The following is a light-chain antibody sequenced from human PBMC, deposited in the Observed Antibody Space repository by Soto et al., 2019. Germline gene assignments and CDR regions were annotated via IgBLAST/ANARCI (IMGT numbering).Light chain of an antibody. CDR3: SSNTVSSIRYV. V-gene: IGLV2-14*01. Sequence: QSVLTQPASVSGSPGQSITISCSGTTSDIGAYNYVSWFQQHPGKAPKLIIYEVSSRPSGVSNRFSGSKSGNTASLTISGLQAEDEADYYCSSNTVSSIRYVFGTGTKLTGL. CDR1: TSDIGAYNY. CDR2: EVS. J-gene: IGLJ1*01.